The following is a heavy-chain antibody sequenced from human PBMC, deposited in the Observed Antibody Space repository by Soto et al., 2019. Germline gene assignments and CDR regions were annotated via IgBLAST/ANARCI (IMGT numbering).Heavy chain of an antibody. CDR3: AQDPLLLWFGELPYYFDY. CDR2: ISGSGGST. V-gene: IGHV3-23*01. CDR1: GFTLSSYA. Sequence: GGSLRLYXAASGFTLSSYAMSWVRQAPGKGLEWVSAISGSGGSTYYADSVKGRFTISRDNSKNTLYLQMNSLRAEDTAVYYCAQDPLLLWFGELPYYFDYWGQGTLVTVSS. D-gene: IGHD3-10*01. J-gene: IGHJ4*02.